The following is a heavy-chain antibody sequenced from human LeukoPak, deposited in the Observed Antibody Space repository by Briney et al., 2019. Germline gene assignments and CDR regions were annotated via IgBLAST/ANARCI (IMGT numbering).Heavy chain of an antibody. CDR2: IYHFGDT. CDR3: ARIDKTQRLVLGVEQ. CDR1: GYYVTDGYY. V-gene: IGHV4-38-2*02. D-gene: IGHD6-13*01. Sequence: SETLSLTCTVSGYYVTDGYYWGWIRQPPGKGLEWIGHIYHFGDTFYNPSLNTRVTLSVDTSQNQISLALASLTAADTATYYCARIDKTQRLVLGVEQWGQGTLVTVSS. J-gene: IGHJ1*01.